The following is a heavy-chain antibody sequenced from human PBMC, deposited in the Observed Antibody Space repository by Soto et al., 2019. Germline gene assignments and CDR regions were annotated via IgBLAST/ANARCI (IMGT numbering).Heavy chain of an antibody. D-gene: IGHD1-26*01. J-gene: IGHJ6*02. V-gene: IGHV3-30*18. CDR3: AKTYSGSQNTYYYYYGMDV. CDR1: GFTFSSYA. CDR2: ISYDGSNK. Sequence: GGSLRLSCAASGFTFSSYAMHWVRQAPGKGLEWVAVISYDGSNKYYADSVKGRFTISRDNSKNTLYLQMNSLRAEDTAVYYWAKTYSGSQNTYYYYYGMDVWGQGTTVTVSS.